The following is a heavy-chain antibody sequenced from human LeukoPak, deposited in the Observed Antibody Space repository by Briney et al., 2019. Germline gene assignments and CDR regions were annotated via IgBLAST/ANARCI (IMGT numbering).Heavy chain of an antibody. Sequence: GGSLRLSCAASGFTFSDYAMTWVRQAPGKGLEWVSAISGSGDTTYYADSVKGRFTISRDNSRNTLYLQMNSLRAEDTAVYYCARDLLRGPNGGYWGQGTLVTVSS. CDR2: ISGSGDTT. CDR1: GFTFSDYA. J-gene: IGHJ4*02. CDR3: ARDLLRGPNGGY. V-gene: IGHV3-23*01. D-gene: IGHD2-8*01.